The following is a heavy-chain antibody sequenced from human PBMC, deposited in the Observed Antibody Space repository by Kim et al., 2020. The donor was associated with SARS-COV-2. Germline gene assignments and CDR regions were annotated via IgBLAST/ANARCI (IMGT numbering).Heavy chain of an antibody. CDR2: ISAYNGNT. Sequence: ASVKVSCKASGYTFTSYGISWVRQAPGQGLEWMGWISAYNGNTNYAQKLQGRVTMTTDTSTSTAYMELRSLRSDDTAVYYCARGPSVVVPAAMLWYFDLWGRGTLVTVSS. J-gene: IGHJ2*01. CDR3: ARGPSVVVPAAMLWYFDL. CDR1: GYTFTSYG. D-gene: IGHD2-2*01. V-gene: IGHV1-18*01.